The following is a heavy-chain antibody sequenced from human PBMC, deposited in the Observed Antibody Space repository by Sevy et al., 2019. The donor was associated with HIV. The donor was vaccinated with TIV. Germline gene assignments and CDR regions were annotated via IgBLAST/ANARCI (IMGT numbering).Heavy chain of an antibody. D-gene: IGHD3-22*01. CDR2: IKQDMSEK. J-gene: IGHJ4*02. CDR3: ARSQQVTMLVVIGGLYFDF. Sequence: WGSLRLSCAASGFTFSSYWMTWVRQAPGKGLEWVANIKQDMSEKYYADSVKGRFTISRDNARNSLYLQMESLRAEDTAVYYCARSQQVTMLVVIGGLYFDFWGQGTLVTVSS. V-gene: IGHV3-7*01. CDR1: GFTFSSYW.